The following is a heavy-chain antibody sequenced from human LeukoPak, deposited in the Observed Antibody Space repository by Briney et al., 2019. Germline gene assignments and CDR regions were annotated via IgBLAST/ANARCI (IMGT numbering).Heavy chain of an antibody. Sequence: GGSLSLSSEASGFTFDDHAMHRVRQAPGKGLEWVSLISWDGGSIYYVDSVKGRFTISRDNSKNSLYLQMNSPRPEDTALYFRARGSGVDGGHIDYCGQGTLVTVSS. CDR2: ISWDGGSI. CDR3: ARGSGVDGGHIDY. CDR1: GFTFDDHA. J-gene: IGHJ4*02. D-gene: IGHD1-26*01. V-gene: IGHV3-43D*03.